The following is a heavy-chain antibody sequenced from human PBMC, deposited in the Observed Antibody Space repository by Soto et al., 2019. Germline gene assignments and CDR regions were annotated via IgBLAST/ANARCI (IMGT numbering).Heavy chain of an antibody. J-gene: IGHJ4*02. D-gene: IGHD6-19*01. CDR1: GFTFDDYA. Sequence: PGGSLRLSCAASGFTFDDYAMHWVRQAPGKGLEWVSGISWNSGSIGYADSVKGRFTISRDNAKNSLYLQMNSLRAEDTALYYCAKARDSGWYYYFDYWGQGTLVTVLL. V-gene: IGHV3-9*01. CDR3: AKARDSGWYYYFDY. CDR2: ISWNSGSI.